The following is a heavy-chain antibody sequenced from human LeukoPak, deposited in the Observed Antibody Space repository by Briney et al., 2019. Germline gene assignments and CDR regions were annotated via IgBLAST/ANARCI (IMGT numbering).Heavy chain of an antibody. CDR2: ISAYNGNT. CDR1: GYTFTNYD. V-gene: IGHV1-18*01. CDR3: ARDPFDYSGSYFGY. J-gene: IGHJ4*02. Sequence: ASVKVSCKASGYTFTNYDINWLRQAPGQGLEWMGWISAYNGNTNYAQKLQGRVTMTTDTSTSTAYMELRSLRSDDTAVYYCARDPFDYSGSYFGYWGQGTLVTVSS. D-gene: IGHD1-26*01.